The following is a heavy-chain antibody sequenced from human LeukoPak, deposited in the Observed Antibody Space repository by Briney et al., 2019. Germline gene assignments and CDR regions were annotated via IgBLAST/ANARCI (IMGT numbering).Heavy chain of an antibody. V-gene: IGHV3-23*01. D-gene: IGHD2-21*02. Sequence: GGSLRLSCAASGFTFSSYAMSWVRQAPRKGLEWVSAISGSGGSTYYADSVKGRFTISRDNSKNTLYLQMNSLRAEDTAVYYCARSPFCGGDCYIGFDYWGQGTLATVSS. CDR3: ARSPFCGGDCYIGFDY. CDR1: GFTFSSYA. CDR2: ISGSGGST. J-gene: IGHJ4*02.